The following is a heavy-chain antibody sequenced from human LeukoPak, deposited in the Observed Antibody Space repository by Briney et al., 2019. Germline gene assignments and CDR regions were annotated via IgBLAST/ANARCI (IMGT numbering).Heavy chain of an antibody. Sequence: PSKTLSLTCTVSGGSISSGGYYWSWIRQPPGKGLEWIGYIYHSGSTYYNPSLKSRVTISVDRSKNQFSLKLSSVTAADTAVYYCARAPRRAFDIWGQGTMVTVSS. CDR2: IYHSGST. J-gene: IGHJ3*02. CDR3: ARAPRRAFDI. D-gene: IGHD1-14*01. CDR1: GGSISSGGYY. V-gene: IGHV4-30-2*01.